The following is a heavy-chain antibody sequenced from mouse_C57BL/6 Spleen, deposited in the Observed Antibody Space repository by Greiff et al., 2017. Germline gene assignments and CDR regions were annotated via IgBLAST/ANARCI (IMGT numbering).Heavy chain of an antibody. Sequence: QVQLKQPGAELVKPGASVKLSCKASGYTFTSYWMHWVKQRPGRGLEWIGRIDPNSGGTKYNEKFKSKATLTVDKPSSTAYMQLSSRTSEDYAVYCFAREDYCGSSLSYWGQGTLVTVSA. J-gene: IGHJ3*01. CDR3: AREDYCGSSLSY. CDR1: GYTFTSYW. D-gene: IGHD1-1*01. V-gene: IGHV1-72*01. CDR2: IDPNSGGT.